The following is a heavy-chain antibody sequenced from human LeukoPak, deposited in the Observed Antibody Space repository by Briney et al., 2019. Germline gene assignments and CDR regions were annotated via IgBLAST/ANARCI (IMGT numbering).Heavy chain of an antibody. CDR1: GFTFSSYA. Sequence: GGSLRLSCAASGFTFSSYAMSWVRQAPGKGLEWVSGISWNSGSIGYADSVKGRFTISRDNSKNTLYLQMNSLRAEDTAVYYCAKEIPYSSSSEVGAFDIWGQGTMVTVSS. J-gene: IGHJ3*02. V-gene: IGHV3-23*01. CDR3: AKEIPYSSSSEVGAFDI. CDR2: ISWNSGSI. D-gene: IGHD6-6*01.